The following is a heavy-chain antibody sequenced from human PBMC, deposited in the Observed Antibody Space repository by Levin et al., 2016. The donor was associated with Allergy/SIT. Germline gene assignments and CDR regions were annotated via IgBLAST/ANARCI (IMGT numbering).Heavy chain of an antibody. Sequence: SLKISCAASGFNFDDYAMHWVRQAPGKGLEWVSGISWNSGSRGYADSVKGRFTISRDNAKNSLYLQMNSLRPEDTAVYYCAKDHFNSLYRSGWWDWGQGTLVTVSS. CDR1: GFNFDDYA. CDR3: AKDHFNSLYRSGWWD. CDR2: ISWNSGSR. J-gene: IGHJ1*01. V-gene: IGHV3-9*01. D-gene: IGHD6-19*01.